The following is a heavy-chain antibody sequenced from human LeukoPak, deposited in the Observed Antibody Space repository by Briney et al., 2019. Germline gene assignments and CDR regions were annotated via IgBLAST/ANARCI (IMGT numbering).Heavy chain of an antibody. CDR2: IYHSGST. CDR1: GYSISSGYY. D-gene: IGHD5-18*01. J-gene: IGHJ6*03. CDR3: ARTTEGGYTYGYFYYYYMDV. Sequence: SETLSLTCTVSGYSISSGYYWGWIRQPPGKGLEWIGSIYHSGSTYYNPSLKSRVTISVDTSKNQFSLKLTSVTAADTAVYYCARTTEGGYTYGYFYYYYMDVWGKGTTVTVSS. V-gene: IGHV4-38-2*02.